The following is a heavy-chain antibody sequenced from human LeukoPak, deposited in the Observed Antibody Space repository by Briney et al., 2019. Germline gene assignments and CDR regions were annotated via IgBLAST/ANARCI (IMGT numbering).Heavy chain of an antibody. CDR2: ISVSASPM. CDR1: GFTFSNYE. Sequence: GGSLRLSCAASGFTFSNYEMTWVRQAPGKGLEWVSYISVSASPMYYADSVKGRFTISRDNAKNSLYLQMNSLRAEDTAVYYCARKSGHLDYWGQGTLVTVSS. V-gene: IGHV3-48*03. CDR3: ARKSGHLDY. J-gene: IGHJ4*02.